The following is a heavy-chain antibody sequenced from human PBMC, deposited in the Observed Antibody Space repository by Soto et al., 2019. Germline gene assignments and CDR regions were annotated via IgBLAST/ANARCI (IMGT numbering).Heavy chain of an antibody. CDR3: ARDSDFWSGYYNYYYYGMDV. V-gene: IGHV3-30-3*01. J-gene: IGHJ6*02. D-gene: IGHD3-3*01. Sequence: GSLRLSCAASGFTFSSYAMHWVRQAPGKGLEWVAVISYDGSNKYYADSVKGRFTISRDNSKNTLYLQMNSLRAEDTAVYYCARDSDFWSGYYNYYYYGMDVWGQGTTVTVSS. CDR1: GFTFSSYA. CDR2: ISYDGSNK.